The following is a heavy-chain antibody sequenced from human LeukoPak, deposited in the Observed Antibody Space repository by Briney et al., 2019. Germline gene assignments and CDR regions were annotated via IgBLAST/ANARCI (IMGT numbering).Heavy chain of an antibody. CDR3: AKGHSIAAAGTGWFDP. CDR2: ISGNGGTT. V-gene: IGHV3-23*01. J-gene: IGHJ5*02. D-gene: IGHD6-13*01. CDR1: GFTFSSYA. Sequence: GGSLRLSCAASGFTFSSYAMSWVRQAPGRGLEWVSSISGNGGTTYYAGSVKGRFTISRDNSKNTLFLQMNSLRAEDTAAYYCAKGHSIAAAGTGWFDPWGQGTLVTVSS.